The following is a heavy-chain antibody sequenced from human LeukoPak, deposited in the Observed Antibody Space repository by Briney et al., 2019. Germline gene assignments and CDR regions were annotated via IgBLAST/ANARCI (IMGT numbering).Heavy chain of an antibody. D-gene: IGHD3-10*01. Sequence: ASVKVSCKASGNTFTGYYMHWVRQAPGQGLEWMGWINPNSGGTNYAQKFQGWVTMTRDTSISTAYMELSRLRSDDTAVYYCASGGLLWFGEFGDYWGQGTLVTVSS. CDR2: INPNSGGT. CDR1: GNTFTGYY. CDR3: ASGGLLWFGEFGDY. V-gene: IGHV1-2*04. J-gene: IGHJ4*02.